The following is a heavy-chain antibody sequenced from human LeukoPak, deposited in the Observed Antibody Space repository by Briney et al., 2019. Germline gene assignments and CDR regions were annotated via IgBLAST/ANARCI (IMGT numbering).Heavy chain of an antibody. CDR3: ARDSYSTSCYDY. V-gene: IGHV4-4*07. CDR2: IYSSGST. J-gene: IGHJ4*02. D-gene: IGHD2-2*01. Sequence: SETLSLTCTVSGGSISSYYWSWIRQPAGKGLEWIGRIYSSGSTNYNPSLKSRVTLSVDTSKNEFSLKLSSVTAADTAVYYCARDSYSTSCYDYWGQGILVTGSS. CDR1: GGSISSYY.